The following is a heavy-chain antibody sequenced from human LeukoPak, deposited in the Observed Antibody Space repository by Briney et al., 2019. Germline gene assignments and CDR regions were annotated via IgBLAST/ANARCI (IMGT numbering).Heavy chain of an antibody. Sequence: SETLSLTCAVSGGSISSSNWWSWVRPPPGKGLEWIAEIYHIGSTNYNPSLKSRVTISVDKSKNQFSLRLISVTAADTAVYYCATYSSGYYHPAYFDYWGQGTLVTVSS. J-gene: IGHJ4*02. CDR2: IYHIGST. D-gene: IGHD3-22*01. CDR3: ATYSSGYYHPAYFDY. V-gene: IGHV4-4*02. CDR1: GGSISSSNW.